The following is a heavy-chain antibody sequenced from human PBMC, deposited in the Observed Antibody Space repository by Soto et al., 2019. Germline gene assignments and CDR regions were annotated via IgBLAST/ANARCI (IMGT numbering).Heavy chain of an antibody. CDR1: GFTFSSYA. CDR3: AILGDYYDSSNRDYYYGMDV. J-gene: IGHJ6*02. CDR2: ISGSGGST. V-gene: IGHV3-23*01. D-gene: IGHD3-22*01. Sequence: GSLRLSCAASGFTFSSYAMSWVRQAPGKGLEWVSAISGSGGSTYYADSVKGRFTISRDNSKNTLYLQMNSLRAEDTAVYYCAILGDYYDSSNRDYYYGMDVWGQGTTVTVSS.